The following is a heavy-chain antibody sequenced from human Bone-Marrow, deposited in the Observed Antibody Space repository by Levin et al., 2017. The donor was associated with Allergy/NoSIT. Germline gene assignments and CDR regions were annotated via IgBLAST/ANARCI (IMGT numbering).Heavy chain of an antibody. D-gene: IGHD3-16*01. CDR1: GYTFTSHD. J-gene: IGHJ4*02. Sequence: GESLKISCQVSGYTFTSHDINWVRQANGQGLEWMGWLNPNGDKTGYAPKFQGRVNMTSNSSIRTAYMELTSLTSEDTAVYYCARMTAGDSEEDYWGQGTLVTVSS. CDR2: LNPNGDKT. V-gene: IGHV1-8*01. CDR3: ARMTAGDSEEDY.